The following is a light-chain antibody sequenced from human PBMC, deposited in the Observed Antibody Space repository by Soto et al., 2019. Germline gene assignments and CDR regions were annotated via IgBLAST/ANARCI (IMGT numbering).Light chain of an antibody. CDR2: DAS. V-gene: IGKV1-33*01. CDR1: QDINNY. J-gene: IGKJ4*01. CDR3: QQYEDLPLT. Sequence: DIQLTQSPSSMYASVGDRVTITCQASQDINNYLNWYQQKPGKAPKLLIFDASSVETGVPSRFSGSGSRTHFTFTISSLEPEDIATYHCQQYEDLPLTFGGGTRVELK.